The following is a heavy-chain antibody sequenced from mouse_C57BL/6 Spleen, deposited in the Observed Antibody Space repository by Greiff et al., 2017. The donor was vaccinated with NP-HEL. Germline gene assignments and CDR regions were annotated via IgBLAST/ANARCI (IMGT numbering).Heavy chain of an antibody. CDR3: ARDGDNYGSSPGFAY. CDR1: GYSITSGYD. V-gene: IGHV3-1*01. Sequence: ESGPGMVKPSQSLSLTCTVTGYSITSGYDWHWIRHFPGNKLEWMGYISYSGSTNYNPSLKSRISITHDTSKNHFFLKLNSVTTEDTATYYCARDGDNYGSSPGFAYWGQGTLVTVSA. CDR2: ISYSGST. J-gene: IGHJ3*01. D-gene: IGHD1-1*01.